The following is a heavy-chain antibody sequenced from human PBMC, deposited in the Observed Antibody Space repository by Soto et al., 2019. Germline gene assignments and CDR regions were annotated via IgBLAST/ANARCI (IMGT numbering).Heavy chain of an antibody. D-gene: IGHD7-27*01. CDR2: ISYDGSNK. CDR3: AKDQDGDREAWHYGMDV. V-gene: IGHV3-30*18. J-gene: IGHJ6*02. Sequence: QVQLVESGGGVVQPGRSLRLSCAASGFTFSSYGMHWVRQAPGKGLEWVAVISYDGSNKYYADSVKGRFTISRDNSKNTLYLQMNSLRAEGTDVYYCAKDQDGDREAWHYGMDVWGQGTTVTVSS. CDR1: GFTFSSYG.